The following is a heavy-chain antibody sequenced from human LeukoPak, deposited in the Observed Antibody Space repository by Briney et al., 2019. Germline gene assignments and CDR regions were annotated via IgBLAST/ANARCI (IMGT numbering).Heavy chain of an antibody. CDR3: ASSRYYYDSSGYYY. V-gene: IGHV3-53*01. J-gene: IGHJ4*02. CDR1: GFTVSSNY. CDR2: IYSGGST. D-gene: IGHD3-22*01. Sequence: PGGSLRLSCAASGFTVSSNYMSWVRQAPGKGLEWVSVIYSGGSTYYADSVKGRFTISRDNSKNTLYLQMNSLRAEDTAMYYCASSRYYYDSSGYYYWGQGTLVTVSS.